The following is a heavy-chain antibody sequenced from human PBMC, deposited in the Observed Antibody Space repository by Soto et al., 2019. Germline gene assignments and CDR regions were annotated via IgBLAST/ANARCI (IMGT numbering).Heavy chain of an antibody. CDR1: GGSFSGYY. V-gene: IGHV4-34*01. CDR2: INHSGST. D-gene: IGHD6-19*01. J-gene: IGHJ4*02. Sequence: PSETLSLTCAAYGGSFSGYYWSWIRQPPGKGLEWIGEINHSGSTNYNPSLKSRVTISVDTSKNQFSLKLSSVTAADTAVYYCARGLPVARQGFDYWGQGTLVTVSS. CDR3: ARGLPVARQGFDY.